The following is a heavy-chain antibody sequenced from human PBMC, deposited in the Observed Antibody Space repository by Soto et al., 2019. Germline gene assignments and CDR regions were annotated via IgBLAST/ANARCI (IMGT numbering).Heavy chain of an antibody. CDR2: INPSGGST. Sequence: ASVKVSCKASGYTFTSYYMHWVRQAPGQGLEWMGIINPSGGSTSYAQKFQGRVTMTRDTSTSTVYMELRSLRSEEKAVYYCARSLSPAKYYDSSATLDAFHIAGPGTMVTV. CDR1: GYTFTSYY. V-gene: IGHV1-46*01. D-gene: IGHD3-22*01. J-gene: IGHJ3*02. CDR3: ARSLSPAKYYDSSATLDAFHI.